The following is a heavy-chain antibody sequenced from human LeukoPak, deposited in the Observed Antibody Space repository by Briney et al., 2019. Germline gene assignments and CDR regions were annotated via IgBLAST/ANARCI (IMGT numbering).Heavy chain of an antibody. V-gene: IGHV6-1*01. Sequence: QTLSLTCAISGDSVSSNSAAWSWIRQSPSRGLEWLGRTYYRSKWYNDYAVSVKSRITINPDTSKNQFSLQLNSVTPEDTAVYYCARGGYCSSTSCYSDNWFDPWGQGTLVTVSS. D-gene: IGHD2-2*01. CDR1: GDSVSSNSAA. CDR3: ARGGYCSSTSCYSDNWFDP. J-gene: IGHJ5*02. CDR2: TYYRSKWYN.